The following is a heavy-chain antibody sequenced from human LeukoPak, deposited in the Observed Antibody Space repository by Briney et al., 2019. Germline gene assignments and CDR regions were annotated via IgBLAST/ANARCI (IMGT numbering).Heavy chain of an antibody. CDR1: GFTFDDHG. CDR3: AKDDAWLRFGE. CDR2: ISPSGDIT. J-gene: IGHJ4*02. D-gene: IGHD3-10*01. Sequence: GGSLRLSCAASGFTFDDHGMNWVRQAPGKGLEWVSGISPSGDITYYADSVKGRFTISRDNSKNTLYLEVISLTAEDTAVYYCAKDDAWLRFGEWSQGTLVTVSS. V-gene: IGHV3-23*01.